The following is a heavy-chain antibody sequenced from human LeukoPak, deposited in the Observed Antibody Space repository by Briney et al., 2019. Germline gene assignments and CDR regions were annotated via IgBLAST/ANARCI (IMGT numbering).Heavy chain of an antibody. V-gene: IGHV4-31*03. CDR3: ARLVAGTGEYNFDY. Sequence: SQTLSLTCTVSGGSISSGGYYWSWIRQHPGKGLEWIGYMYFSGSTYYNPSLKSRVTISVDTSKNQFSLKLSSVTAADTAVYYCARLVAGTGEYNFDYWGQGTLVTVSS. CDR2: MYFSGST. CDR1: GGSISSGGYY. J-gene: IGHJ4*02. D-gene: IGHD6-19*01.